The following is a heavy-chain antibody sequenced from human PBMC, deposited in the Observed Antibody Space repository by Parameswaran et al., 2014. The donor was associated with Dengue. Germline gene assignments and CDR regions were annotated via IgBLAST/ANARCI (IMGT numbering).Heavy chain of an antibody. CDR2: INHSGST. V-gene: IGHV4-34*01. Sequence: PGKGLEWIGEINHSGSTNYNPSLKSRVTISVDTSKNQFSLKLSSVTAADTAVYYCASPHRGYSGNWFDPWGQGTLVTVSS. D-gene: IGHD5-12*01. CDR3: ASPHRGYSGNWFDP. J-gene: IGHJ5*02.